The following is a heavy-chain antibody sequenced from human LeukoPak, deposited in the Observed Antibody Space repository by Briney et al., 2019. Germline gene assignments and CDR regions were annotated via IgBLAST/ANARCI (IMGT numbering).Heavy chain of an antibody. CDR2: ISGSGGST. Sequence: PGGSLRLSCAASGFTFSSYAMNWVRQAPGKGLEWVSAISGSGGSTYYADSVKGRFTISRDNSKNTLYLQMNSLRAEDTAVYYCAATPVNLVGGYYYYYGMDVWGQGTTVTVSS. CDR3: AATPVNLVGGYYYYYGMDV. CDR1: GFTFSSYA. J-gene: IGHJ6*02. D-gene: IGHD2-15*01. V-gene: IGHV3-23*01.